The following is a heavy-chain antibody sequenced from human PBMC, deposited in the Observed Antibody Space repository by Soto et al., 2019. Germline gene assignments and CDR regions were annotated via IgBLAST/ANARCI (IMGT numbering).Heavy chain of an antibody. Sequence: GGSLRLSCAASGFTFSSYGMHWVRQAPGKGLEWVAVIWYDGSNKYYADSVKGRFTISRDNSKNTLYLQMNSLRAEDTAVYYCARDDDDFWSGYYPIYYYYGMDVWGQGATVTVSS. D-gene: IGHD3-3*01. V-gene: IGHV3-33*01. CDR3: ARDDDDFWSGYYPIYYYYGMDV. CDR1: GFTFSSYG. CDR2: IWYDGSNK. J-gene: IGHJ6*02.